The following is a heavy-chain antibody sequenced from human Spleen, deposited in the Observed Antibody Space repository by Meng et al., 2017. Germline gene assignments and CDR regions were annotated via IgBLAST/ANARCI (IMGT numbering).Heavy chain of an antibody. V-gene: IGHV3-15*01. Sequence: VHVVESVGDLVKPWGILSLPCEASGFYFNNAWMSCVRQAPGKGLEWVGRIKSNTDGGTAEYAAPVTGRFTISRDDSKSTLYLQMSGLRIDDTGVYYCTWDDKAVSDYWGQGTLVTVSS. CDR2: IKSNTDGGTA. CDR3: TWDDKAVSDY. CDR1: GFYFNNAW. J-gene: IGHJ4*02. D-gene: IGHD1-26*01.